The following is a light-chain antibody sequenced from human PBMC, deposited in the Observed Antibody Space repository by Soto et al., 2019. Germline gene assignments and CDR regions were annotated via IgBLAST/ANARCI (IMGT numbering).Light chain of an antibody. V-gene: IGKV3-11*01. CDR3: QQRSNWPFT. CDR2: DAS. CDR1: QSVSSY. J-gene: IGKJ4*01. Sequence: EIVLTQSPATLSLSPGERATLSCRASQSVSSYLAWYQQKPGQTPRLLIYDASNRATGIPARFSGSGSGTDFTLTISSLAPEDVAVYYWQQRSNWPFTFGGGTKVEIK.